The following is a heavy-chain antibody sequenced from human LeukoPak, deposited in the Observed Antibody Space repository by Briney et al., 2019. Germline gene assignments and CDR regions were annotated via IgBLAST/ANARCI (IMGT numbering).Heavy chain of an antibody. Sequence: EASVKVSCKASGGTFSSYAISWVRPAPGQGLEWVGGIIPIFGTANYAQKFQGRVTITTDESTSTAYMELSSLRSEDTAVYYCARAPRRITIFGVVIIAAFDIWGQGTMVTVSS. CDR1: GGTFSSYA. D-gene: IGHD3-3*01. CDR2: IIPIFGTA. V-gene: IGHV1-69*05. J-gene: IGHJ3*02. CDR3: ARAPRRITIFGVVIIAAFDI.